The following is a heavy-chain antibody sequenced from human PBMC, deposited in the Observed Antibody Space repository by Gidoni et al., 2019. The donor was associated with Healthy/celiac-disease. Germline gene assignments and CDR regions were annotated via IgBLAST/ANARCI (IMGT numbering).Heavy chain of an antibody. CDR3: ARERRGVAARPDY. D-gene: IGHD6-6*01. V-gene: IGHV3-7*01. J-gene: IGHJ4*02. Sequence: EVQLVEYWGGLVQPGGSLRLSCAASGFTFSSYWMSWVRQAPGKGREWVANIKKDGSEKYYVDSVKGRFTISRDNAKNSLYLQMNSLRAEDTAVYYCARERRGVAARPDYWGQGTLVTVSA. CDR2: IKKDGSEK. CDR1: GFTFSSYW.